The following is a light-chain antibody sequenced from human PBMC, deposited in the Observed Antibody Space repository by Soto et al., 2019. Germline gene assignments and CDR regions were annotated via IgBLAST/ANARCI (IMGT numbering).Light chain of an antibody. CDR2: EVI. CDR3: SSYGGSNNLV. V-gene: IGLV2-8*01. J-gene: IGLJ2*01. CDR1: ISDVGTYNY. Sequence: QSALTQPPSASGSPGQSVTISCTGTISDVGTYNYVSWYQQHPGKAPKLIIYEVIKRPSGVPDRFSGSKSGNTASLTVSGLQAEDEGDYYCSSYGGSNNLVFGGGTKLTVL.